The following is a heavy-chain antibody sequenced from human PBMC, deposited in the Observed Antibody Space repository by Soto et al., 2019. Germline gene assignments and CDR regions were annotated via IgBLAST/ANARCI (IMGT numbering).Heavy chain of an antibody. Sequence: TSEPLPHPCAVYGGSFGGFCWRWIRQPPGKGLEWIGEINHSGRTNYNPSLKSRVTISVDTSKSQFSLKLSSVTAADTAVYYCARGRKYYDFWSGYSHPRYCFGYWGQGPLVTVAS. V-gene: IGHV4-34*01. CDR2: INHSGRT. CDR3: ARGRKYYDFWSGYSHPRYCFGY. J-gene: IGHJ4*02. CDR1: GGSFGGFC. D-gene: IGHD3-3*01.